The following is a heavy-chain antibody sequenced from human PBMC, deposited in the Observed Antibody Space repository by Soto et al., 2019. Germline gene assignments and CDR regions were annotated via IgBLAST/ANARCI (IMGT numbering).Heavy chain of an antibody. CDR1: GFTFSSYA. J-gene: IGHJ1*01. D-gene: IGHD3-22*01. V-gene: IGHV3-23*01. Sequence: RRLSCAASGFTFSSYAMSWVRQAPGKGLEWVSAISGSGGSTYYADSVKGRFTISRDNSKNTLYLQMNSPRAEDTAVYYCAKDRPTYYYDSSGYSKYFQHWGQGTLVTVSS. CDR2: ISGSGGST. CDR3: AKDRPTYYYDSSGYSKYFQH.